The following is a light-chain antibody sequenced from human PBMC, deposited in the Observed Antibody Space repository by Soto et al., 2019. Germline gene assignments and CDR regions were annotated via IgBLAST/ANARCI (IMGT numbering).Light chain of an antibody. CDR1: SSDIGAYDY. J-gene: IGLJ3*02. V-gene: IGLV2-14*01. CDR2: EVN. Sequence: QSALTQPASLSGSPGQSITISCTGTSSDIGAYDYVSWFQQHPGKAPKLMISEVNNRPSGVSNRFSGSKSGNTAYLTISGLQVEDEAEYYCSSYTSDSTLVFGGGTKVTVL. CDR3: SSYTSDSTLV.